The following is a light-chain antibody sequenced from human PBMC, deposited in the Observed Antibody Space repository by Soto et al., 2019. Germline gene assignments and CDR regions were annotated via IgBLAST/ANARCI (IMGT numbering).Light chain of an antibody. CDR2: KAS. CDR1: QTISSW. J-gene: IGKJ1*01. Sequence: EIHMTQSAFTLSQSVVDRIAIICRASQTISSWLAWYQQKPGKAPKLLIYKASTLKSGVPSRFSGSGSGTEFTLTISSLQPDDFATYYCQQYNTFWTFGQGTKVDIK. V-gene: IGKV1-5*03. CDR3: QQYNTFWT.